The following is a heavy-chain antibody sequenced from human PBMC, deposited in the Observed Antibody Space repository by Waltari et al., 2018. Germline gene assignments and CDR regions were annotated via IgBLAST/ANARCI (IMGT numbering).Heavy chain of an antibody. CDR3: ARGTPYDY. CDR1: GYIFTSYW. D-gene: IGHD1-1*01. V-gene: IGHV5-51*01. CDR2: IHPSDSET. J-gene: IGHJ4*02. Sequence: EVQLVQSGAEVKKPGESRKISCKASGYIFTSYWIGWVRQMPGKGLEWVGIIHPSDSETSYSPSFRGQVTISVDKSITTAYLQLSSLEPPDTAMYYCARGTPYDYWGQGTLVTAAS.